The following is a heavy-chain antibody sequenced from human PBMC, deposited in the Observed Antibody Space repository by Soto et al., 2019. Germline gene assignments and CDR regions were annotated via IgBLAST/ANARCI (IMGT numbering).Heavy chain of an antibody. V-gene: IGHV1-2*04. D-gene: IGHD1-26*01. J-gene: IGHJ6*03. Sequence: ASVKVSCKASGYTFTRYYMHWVRQAPGQGLEWMGWINPNSGGTNYAQKFQGWVTMTRDTSISTAYMELSRLRSDDTAVYYCARDGGGYYYYYMDVWGKGTTVTVSS. CDR2: INPNSGGT. CDR3: ARDGGGYYYYYMDV. CDR1: GYTFTRYY.